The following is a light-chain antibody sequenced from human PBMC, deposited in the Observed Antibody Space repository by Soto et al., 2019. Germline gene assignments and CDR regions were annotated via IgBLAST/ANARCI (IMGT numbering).Light chain of an antibody. CDR2: DAS. J-gene: IGKJ4*01. Sequence: DIQMTQSPSSLSASVGDRVTITCQASQDISNHLNWYQQKPGKAPKLLIYDASNLEAGVPSRFSGSRSGTDFTFTISGLQPEDIATYYCKQYHNLPLTFGGGTKVEI. V-gene: IGKV1-33*01. CDR1: QDISNH. CDR3: KQYHNLPLT.